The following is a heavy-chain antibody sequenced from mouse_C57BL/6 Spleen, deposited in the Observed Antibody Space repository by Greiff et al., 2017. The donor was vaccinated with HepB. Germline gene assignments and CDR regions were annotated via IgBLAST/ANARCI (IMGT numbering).Heavy chain of an antibody. Sequence: QVQLQQSGAELVKPGASVKISCKASGYAFSSYWMNWVKQRPGKGLEWIGQIYPGDGDTNYNGKFRGKATLTADKSSSTAYMQLSSLTSEDSAVYVCARGGYYGSVAWFAYWGQGALVTVSA. CDR1: GYAFSSYW. V-gene: IGHV1-80*01. J-gene: IGHJ3*01. CDR3: ARGGYYGSVAWFAY. D-gene: IGHD1-1*01. CDR2: IYPGDGDT.